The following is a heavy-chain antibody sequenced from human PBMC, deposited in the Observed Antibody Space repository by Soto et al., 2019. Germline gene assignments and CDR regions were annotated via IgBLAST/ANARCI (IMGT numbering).Heavy chain of an antibody. CDR1: GFTFSSYG. Sequence: QVQLVESGGGVVQPGRSLRLSCAASGFTFSSYGMHWVRQAPGKGLEWVEVISYDGSNKYYADSVKGRFTISRDNSKNTLYLQMNSLRDEDTAVYYCAKDSYCSGGSCYHGWFDPWGQGTLVTVSS. J-gene: IGHJ5*02. CDR2: ISYDGSNK. D-gene: IGHD2-15*01. V-gene: IGHV3-30*18. CDR3: AKDSYCSGGSCYHGWFDP.